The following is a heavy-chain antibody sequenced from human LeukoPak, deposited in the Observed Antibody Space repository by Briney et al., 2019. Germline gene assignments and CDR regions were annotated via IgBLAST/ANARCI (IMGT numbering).Heavy chain of an antibody. D-gene: IGHD1-7*01. CDR2: ISSSSSTI. Sequence: GGSLRLSCAASGFTFSSYSMNWVRQAPGKGLEWVSYISSSSSTIYYADSVKGRFTISRDNAKNSLYLQMNSLRAEDTAVYYCARLNWNYGSYMDVWGKGTTVAVSS. J-gene: IGHJ6*03. CDR1: GFTFSSYS. CDR3: ARLNWNYGSYMDV. V-gene: IGHV3-48*04.